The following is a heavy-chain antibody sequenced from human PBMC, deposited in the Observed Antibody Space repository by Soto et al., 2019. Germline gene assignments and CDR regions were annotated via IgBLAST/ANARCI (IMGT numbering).Heavy chain of an antibody. J-gene: IGHJ5*02. CDR3: ARPYVSGIYYPYNWFDP. Sequence: SVKVSCKASGDTFSNYAINWVRQAPGQGLEWIGGIIPIFGTANYAQKFQGRVTITADEFTGTAYMELISPRSEDTAVYYCARPYVSGIYYPYNWFDPTGQGTLGTVS. V-gene: IGHV1-69*13. D-gene: IGHD3-10*01. CDR2: IIPIFGTA. CDR1: GDTFSNYA.